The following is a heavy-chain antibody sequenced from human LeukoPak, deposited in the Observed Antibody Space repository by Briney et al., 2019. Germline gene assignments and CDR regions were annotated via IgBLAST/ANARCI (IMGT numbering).Heavy chain of an antibody. Sequence: PGGSLRLSCAASGFTFSDYYMSWIRQAPGKGLEWVSYISSSDTTYYADSVKGRFTISRDNAKNSVFLQMNSLRAEDTAVYYCARGLYGDYVGVNNWFDPWGQGTLITVPS. CDR2: ISSSDTT. CDR3: ARGLYGDYVGVNNWFDP. J-gene: IGHJ5*02. V-gene: IGHV3-11*04. CDR1: GFTFSDYY. D-gene: IGHD4-17*01.